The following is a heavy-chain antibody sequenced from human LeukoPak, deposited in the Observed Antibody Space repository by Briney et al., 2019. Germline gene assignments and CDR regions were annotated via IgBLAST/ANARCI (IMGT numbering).Heavy chain of an antibody. J-gene: IGHJ6*03. V-gene: IGHV4-38-2*01. Sequence: SETLSLTCAVSGYSISRGYYWGWIRQPPGKGLEWIGSIYHSGSTYYNPSLKSRVTISVDTSKNQFSLKLSSVTAADTAVYYCARLYINYYMDVWGKGTTVTVSS. CDR2: IYHSGST. CDR1: GYSISRGYY. D-gene: IGHD1-14*01. CDR3: ARLYINYYMDV.